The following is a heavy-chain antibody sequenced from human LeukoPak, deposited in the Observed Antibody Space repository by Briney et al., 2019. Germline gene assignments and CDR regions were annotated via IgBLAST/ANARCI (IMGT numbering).Heavy chain of an antibody. CDR3: ARGYYDFWSGYQRDYFDY. CDR2: ISYDGSNK. Sequence: PGGSLRLSCAASGFTFSSYAMHWVRQAPGKGLEWVAVISYDGSNKYYADSVKGRFTISRDNSKNTLYLQMNSLRAEDTAVYYCARGYYDFWSGYQRDYFDYWGQGTLVTVSS. J-gene: IGHJ4*02. D-gene: IGHD3-3*01. CDR1: GFTFSSYA. V-gene: IGHV3-30-3*01.